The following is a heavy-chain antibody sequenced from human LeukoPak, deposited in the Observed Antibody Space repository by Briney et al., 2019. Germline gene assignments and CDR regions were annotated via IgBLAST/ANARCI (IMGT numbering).Heavy chain of an antibody. V-gene: IGHV3-74*01. D-gene: IGHD5-18*01. Sequence: GGSLRLSCAASGFTFSGYWMHWVRQAPGKGLVWVSRINSDGSSTSYADSVKGRFTISRDYAKNTLYLQMNSLRAEDTAVYYCARSSSGCNYGRFDPWGQGTLVTVSS. CDR1: GFTFSGYW. CDR3: ARSSSGCNYGRFDP. CDR2: INSDGSST. J-gene: IGHJ5*02.